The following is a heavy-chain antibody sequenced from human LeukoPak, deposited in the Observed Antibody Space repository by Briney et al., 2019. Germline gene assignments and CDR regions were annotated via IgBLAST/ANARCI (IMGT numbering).Heavy chain of an antibody. D-gene: IGHD3-9*01. V-gene: IGHV1-2*02. CDR3: ARDGRSTGYPDY. CDR2: INPNSGGT. CDR1: GGTFSSYA. J-gene: IGHJ4*02. Sequence: ASVKVSCKASGGTFSSYAISWVRQAPGQGLEWMGWINPNSGGTNYAQKFQGRVTVTRDTSISTAYMELSRLKSDDTAVYYCARDGRSTGYPDYWGQGTLVTVSS.